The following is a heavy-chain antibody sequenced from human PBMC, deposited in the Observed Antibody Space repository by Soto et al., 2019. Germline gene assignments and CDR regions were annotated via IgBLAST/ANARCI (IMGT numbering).Heavy chain of an antibody. J-gene: IGHJ5*02. V-gene: IGHV4-31*01. CDR1: NGYINSGGFY. D-gene: IGHD6-13*01. CDR2: IFHSGST. CDR3: ARGGIAGHWFDP. Sequence: QVQLQESGPGLLKPSQTLSLTCNVSNGYINSGGFYWSWIRQHPGKGLEWIGYIFHSGSTHYNPSLNSQVPRSADTSKNQPSLNLRSVTVADTAVYYCARGGIAGHWFDPWGQGILVTVSS.